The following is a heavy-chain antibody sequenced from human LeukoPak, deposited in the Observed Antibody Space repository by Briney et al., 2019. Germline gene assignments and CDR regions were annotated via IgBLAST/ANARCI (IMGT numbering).Heavy chain of an antibody. CDR1: GFTFSSYS. CDR2: ISSSSSYI. Sequence: GGSLRLSCAASGFTFSSYSMNWVRQAPGKGLDWVSSISSSSSYIYYADSVKGRFTISRDNAKNSLYLQMNSLRAEGTAVYYCARGIAVAVNDYWGQGTLVTVSS. J-gene: IGHJ4*02. D-gene: IGHD6-19*01. CDR3: ARGIAVAVNDY. V-gene: IGHV3-21*01.